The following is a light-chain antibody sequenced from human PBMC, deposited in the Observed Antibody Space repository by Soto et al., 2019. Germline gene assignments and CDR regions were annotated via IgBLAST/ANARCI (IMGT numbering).Light chain of an antibody. CDR3: QQRSNWPPKIT. V-gene: IGKV3D-20*02. CDR2: DAS. J-gene: IGKJ5*01. Sequence: EIVWTQSPGPLSLSPGKRATLSCRAIESVSSSYLAWYQQKPGPAPRLLLYDASNRATGIPARFSGSGSGTDFTLTISSLEPEHFAVYYCQQRSNWPPKITFGQGTRLEIK. CDR1: ESVSSSY.